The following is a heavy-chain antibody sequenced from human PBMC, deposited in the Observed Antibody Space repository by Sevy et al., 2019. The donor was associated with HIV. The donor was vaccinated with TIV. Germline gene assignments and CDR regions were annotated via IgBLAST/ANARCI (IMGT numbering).Heavy chain of an antibody. CDR1: GGSITNGVNY. V-gene: IGHV4-31*03. Sequence: SETLSLTCTVSGGSITNGVNYWGWIRQHPGMGRVGIGNIYNSGSTFCNPSLKSRLTLSVDTSRNQFSLKLSSVTAAETAVYYCARGPQGGSSNWYNHGMDVWGQGTTVTVSS. J-gene: IGHJ6*02. D-gene: IGHD6-13*01. CDR2: IYNSGST. CDR3: ARGPQGGSSNWYNHGMDV.